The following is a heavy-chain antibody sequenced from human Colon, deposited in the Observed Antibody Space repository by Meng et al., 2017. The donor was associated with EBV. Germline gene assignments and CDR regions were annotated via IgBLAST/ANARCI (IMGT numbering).Heavy chain of an antibody. CDR1: GDSISSDIW. V-gene: IGHV4-4*02. J-gene: IGHJ4*02. D-gene: IGHD1-7*01. CDR3: GRDQGRELINH. CDR2: VYHRGDT. Sequence: QVQLQESGPGLVKPSGXLSPTCTASGDSISSDIWWSWVRQPPGKGLEWIGEVYHRGDTNYNPSLKSRVDISVDKSKNQFYLSLFSVTAADTAVYYCGRDQGRELINHWGKGTLVNVSS.